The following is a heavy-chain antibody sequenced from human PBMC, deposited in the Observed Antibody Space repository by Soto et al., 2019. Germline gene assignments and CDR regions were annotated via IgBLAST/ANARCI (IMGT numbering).Heavy chain of an antibody. D-gene: IGHD6-6*01. CDR2: ISAYNGNT. CDR3: ARDPQFVWAVIYYYYYGMDV. V-gene: IGHV1-18*01. J-gene: IGHJ6*02. CDR1: GYTFTSYG. Sequence: QVQLVQSGAEVKKPGASVKVSCKASGYTFTSYGISWVREAPGQGLEWMGWISAYNGNTNYAQKLQGRVTMTTDTSTSTAYMELRSLRSDDTAVYYCARDPQFVWAVIYYYYYGMDVWGQGTTVTVSS.